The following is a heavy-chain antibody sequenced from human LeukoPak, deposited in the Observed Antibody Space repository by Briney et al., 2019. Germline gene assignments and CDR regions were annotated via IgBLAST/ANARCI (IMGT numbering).Heavy chain of an antibody. CDR3: ARGPLIRMRGGGYYYFDY. J-gene: IGHJ4*02. CDR1: GYTFTGYY. Sequence: ASVKVSCKASGYTFTGYYMHWVRQAPGQGLEWMGWINPNSGGTNYAQKFQGRVTMTRDTSISTAYMELSRLRSDDTAVYYCARGPLIRMRGGGYYYFDYWGQGTLVTVSS. CDR2: INPNSGGT. D-gene: IGHD5-24*01. V-gene: IGHV1-2*02.